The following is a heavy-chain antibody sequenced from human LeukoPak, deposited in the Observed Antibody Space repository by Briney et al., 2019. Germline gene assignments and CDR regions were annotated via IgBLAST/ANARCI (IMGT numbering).Heavy chain of an antibody. CDR1: GFTFSSSA. CDR2: ISNNGGYT. D-gene: IGHD5-12*01. J-gene: IGHJ4*02. V-gene: IGHV3-23*01. Sequence: GGSLRLSCAASGFTFSSSAMSWVRQAPGKGLEWVSAISNNGGYTYYADSVKGRFTISRDNSKNTLYLQMNSLRAEDTAVYFCAKDPEATIQYYFDYWGQGTLVTVSS. CDR3: AKDPEATIQYYFDY.